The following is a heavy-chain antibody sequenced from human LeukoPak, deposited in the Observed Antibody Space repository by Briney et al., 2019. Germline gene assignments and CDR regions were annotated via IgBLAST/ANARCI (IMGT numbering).Heavy chain of an antibody. Sequence: PGGSLRLPCAASGFTLRSHWMHWVRQVPGKGLVWVSRINNDGSSASYADAVKGRFTISRDNAKNTLYLQMDSLRADDTAEYYCVRGPTYFDSWGQGTLVTVSS. CDR2: INNDGSSA. CDR3: VRGPTYFDS. CDR1: GFTLRSHW. V-gene: IGHV3-74*01. J-gene: IGHJ4*02.